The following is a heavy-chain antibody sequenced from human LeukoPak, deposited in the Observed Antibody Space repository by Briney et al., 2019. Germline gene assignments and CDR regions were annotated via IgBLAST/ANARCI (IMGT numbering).Heavy chain of an antibody. Sequence: TGGSLRLSCAASGFTVSSNYMSWVRQAPGKGLEGVSVIYSGGSTYYADSVKGRFTISRDNSKNTLYLQMNSLRAEDTAVYYCARGRGYSYGKFDYWGQGTLVTVSS. CDR2: IYSGGST. V-gene: IGHV3-66*01. CDR1: GFTVSSNY. CDR3: ARGRGYSYGKFDY. J-gene: IGHJ4*02. D-gene: IGHD5-18*01.